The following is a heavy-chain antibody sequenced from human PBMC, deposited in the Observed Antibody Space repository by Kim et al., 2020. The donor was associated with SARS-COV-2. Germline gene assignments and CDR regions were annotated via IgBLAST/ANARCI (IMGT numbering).Heavy chain of an antibody. D-gene: IGHD2-2*02. CDR2: LNQDGSRK. CDR1: GFTFSTYW. V-gene: IGHV3-7*01. J-gene: IGHJ4*01. Sequence: GGSLRLSCAASGFTFSTYWMTWVRQAQGKGLEWEANLNQDGSRKHYVDSVKGRFTISRDNAKNSVFIQMNSLRVEDTAIYHWFSCYTSGFWGPGTLVTVS. CDR3: FSCYTSGF.